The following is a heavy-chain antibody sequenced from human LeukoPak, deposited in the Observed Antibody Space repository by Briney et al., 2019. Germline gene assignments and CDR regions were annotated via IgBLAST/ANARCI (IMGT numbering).Heavy chain of an antibody. CDR2: ISAYNGNT. V-gene: IGHV1-18*01. Sequence: GASVKVSCKASGGTFSSYAISWVRQAPGQGLEWMGWISAYNGNTNYAQKLQGRVTMTTDTSTSTAYMELRSLRSDDTAVYYCARDGPVAGRGDFDYWGQGTLVTVSS. CDR3: ARDGPVAGRGDFDY. J-gene: IGHJ4*02. D-gene: IGHD6-19*01. CDR1: GGTFSSYA.